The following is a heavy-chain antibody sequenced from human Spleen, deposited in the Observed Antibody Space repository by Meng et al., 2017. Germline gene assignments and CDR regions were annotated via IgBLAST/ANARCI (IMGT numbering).Heavy chain of an antibody. CDR1: GFTFSSYA. CDR3: ARATRTVTNDY. J-gene: IGHJ4*02. Sequence: GGSLRLSCAASGFTFSSYAMHWVRQAPGKGLEWVAVISYDGSNKYYADSVKGRFTISRDNSKNTLYLQMNSLRAEDTAVYYCARATRTVTNDYWGQGTLVTVSS. CDR2: ISYDGSNK. D-gene: IGHD4-17*01. V-gene: IGHV3-30*01.